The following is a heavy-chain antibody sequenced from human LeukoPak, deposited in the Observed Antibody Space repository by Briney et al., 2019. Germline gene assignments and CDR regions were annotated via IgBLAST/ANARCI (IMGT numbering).Heavy chain of an antibody. CDR1: GFIFSNYG. V-gene: IGHV3-23*01. CDR3: AKRRGLELLYYYYMDV. D-gene: IGHD1-7*01. Sequence: GGSLRLSCAASGFIFSNYGMSWVRQAPGKGLEWVSAITATSSSTHDADSVKGRFTISRDNSKNTLYLQMNSLRAEDTAVYYCAKRRGLELLYYYYMDVWGKGTTVTVS. J-gene: IGHJ6*03. CDR2: ITATSSST.